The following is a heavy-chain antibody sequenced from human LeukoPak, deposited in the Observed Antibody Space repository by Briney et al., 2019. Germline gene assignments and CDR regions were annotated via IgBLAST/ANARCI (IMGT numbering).Heavy chain of an antibody. D-gene: IGHD4-23*01. CDR1: GGSISSYS. CDR3: ARVGGYYNWFDF. V-gene: IGHV4-4*07. CDR2: IYTSGST. J-gene: IGHJ5*01. Sequence: SETLSLTCTVSGGSISSYSWSWIRQPAGKGLEWIGRIYTSGSTNYNPSLQSRVTMSVDTSKNQFTLNLSSVTAADTAVYYCARVGGYYNWFDFWGQGTLVTVSS.